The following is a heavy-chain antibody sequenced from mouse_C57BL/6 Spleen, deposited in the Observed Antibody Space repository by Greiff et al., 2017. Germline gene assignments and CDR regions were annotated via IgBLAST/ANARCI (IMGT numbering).Heavy chain of an antibody. CDR1: GYAFSSSW. CDR3: ARDGGYYFDY. Sequence: QVQLQQSGPELVKPGASVKISCKASGYAFSSSWMNWVKQRPGKGLEWIGRIYPGDGDTNYNGKFKGKATLTADKSSSTAYMQLSSLTSEDSAVYFCARDGGYYFDYWGQGTTLTVSS. V-gene: IGHV1-82*01. J-gene: IGHJ2*01. D-gene: IGHD2-3*01. CDR2: IYPGDGDT.